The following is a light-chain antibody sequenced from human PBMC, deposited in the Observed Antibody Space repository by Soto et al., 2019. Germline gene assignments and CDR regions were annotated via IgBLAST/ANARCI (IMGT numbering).Light chain of an antibody. CDR2: GTS. V-gene: IGKV3-20*01. CDR3: QQYGNSSPT. Sequence: DIVLTQSPSTLSASPGESATISCRASQSVSSNSSGWYRRQPDEPPSLLFYGTSTRATDIPRRFSGSGSGTDFTLTITRLQPDDFAVYFCQQYGNSSPTFGQGTKVEVK. CDR1: QSVSSNS. J-gene: IGKJ1*01.